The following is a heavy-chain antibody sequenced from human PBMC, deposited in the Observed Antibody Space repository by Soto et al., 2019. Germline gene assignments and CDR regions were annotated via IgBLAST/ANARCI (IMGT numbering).Heavy chain of an antibody. CDR3: ARDPLDDYGDYVGAFDI. CDR2: IYYSGST. D-gene: IGHD4-17*01. V-gene: IGHV4-31*03. Sequence: QVQLQESGPGLVKPSQTLSLTCTVSGGSISSGGYYWSWIRQHPGKGLEWIGYIYYSGSTYYNPSLKSRVTISVDTSKNQFSLKLSSVTAADTAVYYCARDPLDDYGDYVGAFDIWGQGTMVTVSS. CDR1: GGSISSGGYY. J-gene: IGHJ3*02.